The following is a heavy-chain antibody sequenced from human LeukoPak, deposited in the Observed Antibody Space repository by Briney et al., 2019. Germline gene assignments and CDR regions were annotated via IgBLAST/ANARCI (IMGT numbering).Heavy chain of an antibody. D-gene: IGHD3-22*01. CDR3: VREAKYYDSSGYGMDV. CDR2: ISSSSSYI. J-gene: IGHJ6*02. V-gene: IGHV3-21*01. Sequence: GGSLRLSCAASGFTFSSYSMNWVRQAPGKGLEWVSSISSSSSYIYYADSVKGRFTISRDNAKNSLYLQMNSLRAEDTAVYYCVREAKYYDSSGYGMDVWGQGTTVTVSS. CDR1: GFTFSSYS.